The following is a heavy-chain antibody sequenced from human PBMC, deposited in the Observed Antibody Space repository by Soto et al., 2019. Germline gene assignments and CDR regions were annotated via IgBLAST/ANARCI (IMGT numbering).Heavy chain of an antibody. CDR1: GGFITTTFYL. V-gene: IGHV4-39*01. Sequence: PSETLSLTCTVFGGFITTTFYLWGWIRQPPGKGLEWIGNIYYSGTTYYTPSLKSRVTISVDTSKNQFSLKLNSVTAADTAVYSCAGQDVRFDKPGPDYSGQGALVTVSS. CDR3: AGQDVRFDKPGPDY. CDR2: IYYSGTT. D-gene: IGHD3-10*01. J-gene: IGHJ4*02.